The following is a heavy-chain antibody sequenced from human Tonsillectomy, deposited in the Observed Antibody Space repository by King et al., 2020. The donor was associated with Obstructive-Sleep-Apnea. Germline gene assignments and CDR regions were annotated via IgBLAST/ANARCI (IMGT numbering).Heavy chain of an antibody. CDR3: AASGYDRKGMDV. CDR1: GFTFRSYG. J-gene: IGHJ6*02. CDR2: IWYDGTNK. D-gene: IGHD5-12*01. Sequence: VQLVESGGGVVQPGRSLRLSCAASGFTFRSYGMHWVRQAPGKGLEWVAVIWYDGTNKFYADSVKGRFTISRDNSKNTMDLQMNSLRAEDTAVYYCAASGYDRKGMDVWGQGTTVTVSS. V-gene: IGHV3-33*01.